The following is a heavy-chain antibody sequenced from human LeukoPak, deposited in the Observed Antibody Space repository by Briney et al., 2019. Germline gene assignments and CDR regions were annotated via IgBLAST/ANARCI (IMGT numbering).Heavy chain of an antibody. Sequence: PGGSLRLSCATSGFPFSDFSMSWVRQAPGKGLEWISTTNSGGTSTYYADSVKGRFTISRDNSKNTLYLQMNSLRAEDTAVYYCAKHGLKNYFDYWGQGTLVTVSS. J-gene: IGHJ4*02. CDR1: GFPFSDFS. CDR3: AKHGLKNYFDY. D-gene: IGHD3-16*01. V-gene: IGHV3-23*01. CDR2: TNSGGTST.